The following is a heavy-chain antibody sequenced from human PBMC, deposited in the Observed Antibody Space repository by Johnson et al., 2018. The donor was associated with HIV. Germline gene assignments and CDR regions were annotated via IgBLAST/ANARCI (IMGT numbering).Heavy chain of an antibody. D-gene: IGHD3-22*01. CDR1: GFTFSSYG. V-gene: IGHV3-33*06. CDR3: AKDLRQVVVNAVFDI. CDR2: IWYDGSNK. Sequence: QVQLVESGGGVVQFGRSLRLSCEASGFTFSSYGMHWVRQAPGKGLEWVAVIWYDGSNKYYADSVKGRFTISRDNSKNTLYLQMNSLRAEDTAVYYCAKDLRQVVVNAVFDIWGQGTVVTVSP. J-gene: IGHJ3*02.